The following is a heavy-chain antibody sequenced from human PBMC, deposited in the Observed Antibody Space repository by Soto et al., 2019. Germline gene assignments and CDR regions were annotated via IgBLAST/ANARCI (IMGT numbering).Heavy chain of an antibody. J-gene: IGHJ5*02. Sequence: PSETLSLTCTVSGASVSNTDYFWGWVRLPPGKGLEWVGSVRYGGTTYYIPSLKSRVTMSVDASKNQVSLNLRSVTAADTALHFCGRHRRETGTYAQPLDPWGQGILVTSPQ. D-gene: IGHD1-1*01. CDR3: GRHRRETGTYAQPLDP. CDR2: VRYGGTT. V-gene: IGHV4-39*01. CDR1: GASVSNTDYF.